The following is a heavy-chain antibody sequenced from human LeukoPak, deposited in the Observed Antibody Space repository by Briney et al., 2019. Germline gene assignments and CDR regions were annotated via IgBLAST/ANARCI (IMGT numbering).Heavy chain of an antibody. Sequence: PGGSLRLSCAASGFTFSSYWMSWVRQAPGKGLEWVANIKQDGSEKYYVDSVKGRFTISRDNAKNSLYLQMNSLRAEDTAVYYCARDLNGYDLEGPPYGDYDYFDYWGQGTLVTVSS. CDR2: IKQDGSEK. D-gene: IGHD4-17*01. CDR3: ARDLNGYDLEGPPYGDYDYFDY. V-gene: IGHV3-7*03. J-gene: IGHJ4*02. CDR1: GFTFSSYW.